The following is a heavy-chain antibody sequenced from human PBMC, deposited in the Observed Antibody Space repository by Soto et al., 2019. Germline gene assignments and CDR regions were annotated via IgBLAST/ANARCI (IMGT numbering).Heavy chain of an antibody. J-gene: IGHJ4*02. CDR3: ARVLVPTLQIAARVKFGY. V-gene: IGHV1-69*01. CDR1: GGTFSSYA. Sequence: QVQLVQSGAEVKKPGSSVKVSCKASGGTFSSYAISWVRQAPGQGLECMGGIIPIFGTANYAQKFQGRVTITADASTSTAYMELSSLRYEDTAVYYCARVLVPTLQIAARVKFGYWGQGTLVTVSS. D-gene: IGHD6-6*01. CDR2: IIPIFGTA.